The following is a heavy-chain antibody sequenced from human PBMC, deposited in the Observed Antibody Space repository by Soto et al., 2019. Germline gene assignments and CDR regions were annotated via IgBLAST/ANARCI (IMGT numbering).Heavy chain of an antibody. CDR2: IYHLGST. V-gene: IGHV4-59*01. CDR1: GGSISGYY. D-gene: IGHD3-9*01. J-gene: IGHJ4*02. Sequence: SETLSLTCTVSGGSISGYYWSCIRQPPGKGLEWIGYIYHLGSTFYNPSLKSRATISVDTSKNQFSLKLSSVSAADTAVYYCARSDISTGFYNYWGQGTLVTVSS. CDR3: ARSDISTGFYNY.